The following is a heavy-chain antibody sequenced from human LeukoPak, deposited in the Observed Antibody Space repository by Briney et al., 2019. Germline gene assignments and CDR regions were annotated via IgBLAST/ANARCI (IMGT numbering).Heavy chain of an antibody. V-gene: IGHV4-59*01. Sequence: PSETLSLTCTVSGGSISSYYWSWIRQPPGKGLEWIGYIYYSGSTNYNPSLKSRVTISVDTSKNQFSLKLSSVTAADTAVYYCARGAPAPHNWNFWFDYWGQGTLVTVSS. CDR1: GGSISSYY. CDR3: ARGAPAPHNWNFWFDY. D-gene: IGHD1-7*01. CDR2: IYYSGST. J-gene: IGHJ4*02.